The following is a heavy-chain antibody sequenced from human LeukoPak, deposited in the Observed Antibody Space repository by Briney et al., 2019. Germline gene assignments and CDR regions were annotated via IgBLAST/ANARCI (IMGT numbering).Heavy chain of an antibody. CDR3: ARDHRAYYGSGRSPKLHQPFYMDV. J-gene: IGHJ6*03. CDR2: ISSSSSTI. Sequence: GGSLRLSCAASVFTLSSYSMNLVRQAPRKGVEWVSYISSSSSTIYYADSVKGRFTISRDNAKNSLHLQMNSLRAEDTAVYYCARDHRAYYGSGRSPKLHQPFYMDVWGKGTTVTVSS. CDR1: VFTLSSYS. D-gene: IGHD3-10*01. V-gene: IGHV3-48*01.